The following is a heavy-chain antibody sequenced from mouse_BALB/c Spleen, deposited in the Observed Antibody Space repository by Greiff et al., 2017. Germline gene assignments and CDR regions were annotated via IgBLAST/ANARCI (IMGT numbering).Heavy chain of an antibody. CDR3: ARDRGLEGAWFAY. CDR2: ISYDGSN. CDR1: GYSITSGYY. Sequence: EVQLQESGPGLVKPSQSLSLTCSVTGYSITSGYYWNWIRQFPGNKLEWMGYISYDGSNNYNPSLKNRISITRDTSKNQFFLKLNSVTTEDTATYYCARDRGLEGAWFAYWGQGTLVTVSA. J-gene: IGHJ3*01. D-gene: IGHD2-4*01. V-gene: IGHV3-6*02.